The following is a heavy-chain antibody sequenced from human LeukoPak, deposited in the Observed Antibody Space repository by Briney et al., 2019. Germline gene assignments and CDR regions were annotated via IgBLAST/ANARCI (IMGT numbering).Heavy chain of an antibody. CDR2: IDKEDNLYAT. V-gene: IGHV3-73*01. Sequence: PGGSLKLSCVASGFTFSGSAVHWVRQSSGEGLEWVGDIDKEDNLYATAYGGLVKGMFTISREDSMETGFLHMDSMDTEDTALYYCTRDRGTYNWFDPWGQGALVTVSS. J-gene: IGHJ5*02. CDR1: GFTFSGSA. CDR3: TRDRGTYNWFDP. D-gene: IGHD2-15*01.